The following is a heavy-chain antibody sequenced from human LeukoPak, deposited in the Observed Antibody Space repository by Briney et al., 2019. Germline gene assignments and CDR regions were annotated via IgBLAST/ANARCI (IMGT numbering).Heavy chain of an antibody. Sequence: SETLSLTRAVSGGSFSGYYWSWIRQPPGKGLEWIGEINHSGNTNYNPSLKSRVTISVDTSKNQFSLKLTSVTAADTAVYYCARAGLDGDFHYWGGGTLLTV. J-gene: IGHJ4*02. CDR3: ARAGLDGDFHY. D-gene: IGHD3/OR15-3a*01. CDR2: INHSGNT. V-gene: IGHV4-34*01. CDR1: GGSFSGYY.